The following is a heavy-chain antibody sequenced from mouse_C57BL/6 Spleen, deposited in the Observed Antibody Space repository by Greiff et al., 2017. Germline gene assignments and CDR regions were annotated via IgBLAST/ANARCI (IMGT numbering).Heavy chain of an antibody. CDR2: IYPGDGDT. V-gene: IGHV1-82*01. CDR3: ASSAPRYAIDY. Sequence: VQLQQSGPELVKPGASVKISCKASGYAFSSSWMNWVKQRPGKGLEWIGRIYPGDGDTNYNGKFKGKATLTADKSSSTAYMQLSSLTSEASAVYFCASSAPRYAIDYWGQGTSVTVSS. J-gene: IGHJ4*01. CDR1: GYAFSSSW.